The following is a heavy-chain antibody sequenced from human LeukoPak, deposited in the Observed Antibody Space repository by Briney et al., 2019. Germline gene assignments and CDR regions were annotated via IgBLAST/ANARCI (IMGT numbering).Heavy chain of an antibody. CDR2: IHPTDGST. V-gene: IGHV1-46*01. CDR3: ARANGGGLDY. CDR1: GYTFSTYY. D-gene: IGHD3-10*01. J-gene: IGHJ4*02. Sequence: ASVKVSCKTSGYTFSTYYMHWVRQAPGQGLEWLGIIHPTDGSTSYTQKIQGRVTMTRDTATGTVYLVLSSLRSEDTAVYWCARANGGGLDYWGQGTLITVSS.